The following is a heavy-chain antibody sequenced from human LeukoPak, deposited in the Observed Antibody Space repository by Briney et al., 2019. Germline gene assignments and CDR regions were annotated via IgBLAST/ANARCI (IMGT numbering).Heavy chain of an antibody. D-gene: IGHD4-23*01. Sequence: NPGGSLRLSCAACGFTFTDYTINWVRQAPGKGLEWVSSISTSSNIYYADSVKCRFTVSRDNAKNSVYLQTNSLRAEDTAVYYCARDRSYVGFDYWGQGTLVTVSS. V-gene: IGHV3-69-1*01. CDR2: ISTSSNI. CDR3: ARDRSYVGFDY. J-gene: IGHJ4*02. CDR1: GFTFTDYT.